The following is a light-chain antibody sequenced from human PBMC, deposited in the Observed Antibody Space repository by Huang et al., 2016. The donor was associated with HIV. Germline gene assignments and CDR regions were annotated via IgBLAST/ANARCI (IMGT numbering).Light chain of an antibody. CDR3: QAGGTL. V-gene: IGKV3-11*01. CDR2: DAS. J-gene: IGKJ3*01. Sequence: EIVLTQSPATLSLSPGESATLSCRASQDVSTYLAWYQQKLGQAPRLLIYDASTRATGIPARCSGSGSGTDFTLTISSLEPEDFAVYYCQAGGTLFGPGTKVDIK. CDR1: QDVSTY.